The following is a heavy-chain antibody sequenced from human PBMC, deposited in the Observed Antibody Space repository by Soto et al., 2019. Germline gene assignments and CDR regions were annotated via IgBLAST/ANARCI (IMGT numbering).Heavy chain of an antibody. CDR2: MNPNSGNT. Sequence: VASVKVSCKASGYTFTSYDINWVRQATGQGLEWMGWMNPNSGNTGYAQKFQGRVTMTRNTSISTAYMELSSLRSEDTAVYYCACAKKKQRKEYSGAYYYYGMDVWGQGTTVTV. CDR3: ACAKKKQRKEYSGAYYYYGMDV. V-gene: IGHV1-8*01. D-gene: IGHD1-26*01. CDR1: GYTFTSYD. J-gene: IGHJ6*02.